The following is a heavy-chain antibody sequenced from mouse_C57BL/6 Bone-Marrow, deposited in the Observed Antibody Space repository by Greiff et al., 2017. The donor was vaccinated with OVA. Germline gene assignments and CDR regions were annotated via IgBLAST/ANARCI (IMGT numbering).Heavy chain of an antibody. Sequence: EVQLVESGGGLVKPGGSLKLSCAASGFTFSSYTMSWVRQTPEKRLEWVATISGGGGNTYYPDSVKGRFTISRDNAKNTLYLQMSSLRSEDTALYYCARQEYYGSSWFAYWGQGTLVTVSA. J-gene: IGHJ3*01. V-gene: IGHV5-9*01. CDR2: ISGGGGNT. CDR1: GFTFSSYT. CDR3: ARQEYYGSSWFAY. D-gene: IGHD1-1*01.